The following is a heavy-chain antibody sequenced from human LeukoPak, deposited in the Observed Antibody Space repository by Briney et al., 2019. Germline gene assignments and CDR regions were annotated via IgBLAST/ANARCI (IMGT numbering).Heavy chain of an antibody. CDR3: ARQTAMGRSGDY. V-gene: IGHV5-51*01. D-gene: IGHD5-18*01. Sequence: GESLKISCKASGYSFTSYWIGWARQMPGKGLEWMGIIDPSDSETRYTPSFQGQVTFSVDKSLTTAYLQWNSLKASDTAMYYCARQTAMGRSGDYWGQGTLVTVSS. J-gene: IGHJ4*02. CDR1: GYSFTSYW. CDR2: IDPSDSET.